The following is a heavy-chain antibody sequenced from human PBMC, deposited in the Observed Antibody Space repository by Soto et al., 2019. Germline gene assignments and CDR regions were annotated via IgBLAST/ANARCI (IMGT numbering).Heavy chain of an antibody. Sequence: ASVKVSCKVSGYTLTELSMHWVRQAPGKGLEWMGGFDPEDGETIYAQKFQGRVTMTEDTSTDTAYMELSSLRSEGTAVYYCARESEYCGGDCYSGLLDYWGQGTLVTVSS. CDR2: FDPEDGET. CDR1: GYTLTELS. CDR3: ARESEYCGGDCYSGLLDY. J-gene: IGHJ4*02. V-gene: IGHV1-24*01. D-gene: IGHD2-21*02.